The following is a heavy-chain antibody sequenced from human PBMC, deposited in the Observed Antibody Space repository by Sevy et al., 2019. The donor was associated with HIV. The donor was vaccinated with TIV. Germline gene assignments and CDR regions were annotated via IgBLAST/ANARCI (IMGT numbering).Heavy chain of an antibody. CDR2: IGTAAGVT. Sequence: GGSLRLSCAASGFTFNTYSFIWVRQTPGKGLEWISFIGTAAGVTYYADSVKGRFTIYRENAKNSLYLQMNSLREEDTAVYYCARCPGHYSIDYWGQGTLVTVSS. CDR1: GFTFNTYS. J-gene: IGHJ4*02. CDR3: ARCPGHYSIDY. V-gene: IGHV3-48*02. D-gene: IGHD2-21*01.